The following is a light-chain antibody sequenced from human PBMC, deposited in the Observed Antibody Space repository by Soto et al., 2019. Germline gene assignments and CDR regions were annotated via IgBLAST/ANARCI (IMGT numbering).Light chain of an antibody. V-gene: IGKV1-12*01. CDR2: GTS. CDR1: QGISIW. J-gene: IGKJ2*01. CDR3: QQGNSFPFT. Sequence: DIQMTQSPTSVSASVGERVTITCRASQGISIWLGWYQQKPGRAPKLLIYGTSSLQSRVPSRFSGSGSGTEFTLTISSLQPEDSATYYCQQGNSFPFTFGQGTKVEIK.